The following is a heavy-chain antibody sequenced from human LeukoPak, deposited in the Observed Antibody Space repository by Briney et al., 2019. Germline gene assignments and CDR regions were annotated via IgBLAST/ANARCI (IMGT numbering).Heavy chain of an antibody. J-gene: IGHJ6*02. V-gene: IGHV1-24*01. Sequence: GASVKVSCKVSGYTLTELSMHWVRQAPGKGLEWMGGFDPEGGETIYAQKFQGRVTMTEDTSTDTAYMELSSLRSEDTAVYYCATSLYSGLRPGDYYYYGMDVWGQGTTVTVSS. CDR1: GYTLTELS. CDR3: ATSLYSGLRPGDYYYYGMDV. CDR2: FDPEGGET. D-gene: IGHD1-26*01.